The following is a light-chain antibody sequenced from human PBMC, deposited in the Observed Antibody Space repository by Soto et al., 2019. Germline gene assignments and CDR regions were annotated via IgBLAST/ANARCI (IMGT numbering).Light chain of an antibody. J-gene: IGKJ4*01. Sequence: EIVMTQSPATLSVSPGDRATLSCRASQSADNDLAWYQQKPGQPPRLLIYDASTRATGIPARFSGSQSGTEFTLTISSLLSEDFAVYFCQHYNNWPLTFGGGTKVETK. CDR2: DAS. V-gene: IGKV3D-15*01. CDR1: QSADND. CDR3: QHYNNWPLT.